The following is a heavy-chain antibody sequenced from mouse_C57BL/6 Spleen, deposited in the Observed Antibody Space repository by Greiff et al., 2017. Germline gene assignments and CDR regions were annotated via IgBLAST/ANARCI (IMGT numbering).Heavy chain of an antibody. Sequence: VQVVESGAELVKPGASVKMSCKASGYTFTTYPIEWMKQNPGKSLEWIGNFDPYNGDTKYNEKFKGKATLTVEKSSSTVYFELSRLTSEASAVYYYERGDDYDDYDLEYWGKGTTVTVSS. CDR2: FDPYNGDT. D-gene: IGHD2-4*01. CDR3: ERGDDYDDYDLEY. CDR1: GYTFTTYP. V-gene: IGHV1-47*01. J-gene: IGHJ4*01.